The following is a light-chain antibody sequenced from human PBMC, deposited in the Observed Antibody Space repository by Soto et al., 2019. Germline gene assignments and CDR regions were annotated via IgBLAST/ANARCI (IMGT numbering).Light chain of an antibody. CDR3: QQRSNWPIT. CDR1: QSVSSY. CDR2: DAS. Sequence: EIVLTQSPATLSLSPGERATLSCRASQSVSSYLAWYQQKPGQAPRLLIYDASNRATGIPTRFSGSGSGTDFTLNISSLEPEDFAVYYCQQRSNWPITFGPGTRLDI. J-gene: IGKJ3*01. V-gene: IGKV3-11*01.